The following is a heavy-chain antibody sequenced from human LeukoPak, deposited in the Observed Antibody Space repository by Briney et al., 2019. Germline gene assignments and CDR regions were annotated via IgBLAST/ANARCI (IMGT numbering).Heavy chain of an antibody. Sequence: QSGGSLRLSCAPSGFTVSNNYMSWVRQAPGKGLEWVSVIYSGGSTYYADSVKGRFTISRDNSKNTLYLQMNSLRAEDTAVYYCARGGYSYGNDAFDIWGQGTMVTVSS. V-gene: IGHV3-53*01. CDR2: IYSGGST. D-gene: IGHD5-18*01. CDR1: GFTVSNNY. J-gene: IGHJ3*02. CDR3: ARGGYSYGNDAFDI.